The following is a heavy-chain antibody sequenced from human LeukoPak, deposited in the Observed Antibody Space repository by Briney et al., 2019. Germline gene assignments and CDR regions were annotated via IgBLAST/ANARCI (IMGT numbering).Heavy chain of an antibody. Sequence: ASVKVSCKASGGTFSSYAISWVRQAPGQGLEWMGGIIPIFGTANYAQKFQGRVTMTRDTSTSTVYMELSSLRSEDTAVYYCARGGYGDYEGYYYYYYGMDVWGQGTTVTVSS. CDR3: ARGGYGDYEGYYYYYYGMDV. CDR2: IIPIFGTA. J-gene: IGHJ6*02. CDR1: GGTFSSYA. D-gene: IGHD4-17*01. V-gene: IGHV1-69*05.